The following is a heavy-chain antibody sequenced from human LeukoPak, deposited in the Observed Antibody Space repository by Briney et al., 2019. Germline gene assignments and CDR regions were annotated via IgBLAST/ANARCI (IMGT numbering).Heavy chain of an antibody. D-gene: IGHD6-13*01. CDR2: ISAYNGNT. J-gene: IGHJ5*02. CDR3: ARDSDSSSWYRSTNWFDP. CDR1: GYTFTSYG. Sequence: GASAKVSCKASGYTFTSYGISWVRQAPGQGLEWMGWISAYNGNTNYAQKLQGRVTMTTDTSTSTAYMELRSLRSDDTAVYYCARDSDSSSWYRSTNWFDPWGQGTLVTVSS. V-gene: IGHV1-18*01.